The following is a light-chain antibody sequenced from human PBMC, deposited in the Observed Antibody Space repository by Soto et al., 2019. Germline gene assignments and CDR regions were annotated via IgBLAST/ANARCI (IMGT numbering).Light chain of an antibody. Sequence: EIMLTQSPATLSVSPGERATLSCRASRSVSSNLAWYRQKPGQAPRLLIYGASTRATGIPARFSGSGSGTEFTLTINSLQSEDFAVYYCQQYNNWPRTFGQGTKVDIK. V-gene: IGKV3-15*01. CDR3: QQYNNWPRT. CDR1: RSVSSN. J-gene: IGKJ1*01. CDR2: GAS.